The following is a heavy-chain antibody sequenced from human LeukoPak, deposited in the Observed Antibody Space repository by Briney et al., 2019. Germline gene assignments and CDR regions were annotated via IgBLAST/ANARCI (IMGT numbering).Heavy chain of an antibody. Sequence: SETLSLTCAVYGGSFSGYYWSWIRQPPGKGLEWIGEINHSGSTNYNPSLKSRVTILVDTSKNQFSLKLSSVTAADTAVYYCARVSLLVVPAASAFDYWGQGTLVTVSS. CDR3: ARVSLLVVPAASAFDY. J-gene: IGHJ4*02. D-gene: IGHD2-2*01. CDR2: INHSGST. CDR1: GGSFSGYY. V-gene: IGHV4-34*01.